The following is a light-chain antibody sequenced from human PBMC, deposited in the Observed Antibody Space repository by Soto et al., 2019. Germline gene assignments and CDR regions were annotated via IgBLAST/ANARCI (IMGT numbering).Light chain of an antibody. V-gene: IGKV3-15*01. CDR1: HSVSSR. CDR2: GAS. J-gene: IGKJ4*01. CDR3: QHYTNWPLT. Sequence: EIVMTQSPATLSVSPGERATLSCRASHSVSSRLAWYQQKPGQAPRLLTYGASTRATGLPARFSGSGSGTEFTLTISSLQSEDFVVYYCQHYTNWPLTFGGGTKVDIK.